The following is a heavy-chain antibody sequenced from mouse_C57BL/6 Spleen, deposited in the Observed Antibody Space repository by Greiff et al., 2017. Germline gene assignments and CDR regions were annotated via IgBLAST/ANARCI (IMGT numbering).Heavy chain of an antibody. J-gene: IGHJ2*01. CDR1: GFSLTSYG. CDR2: IWRGGST. V-gene: IGHV2-5*01. CDR3: AKEGSHYFDY. Sequence: QVQLKESGPGLVQPSQSLSITCTVSGFSLTSYGVHWVRQSPGKGLEWLGVIWRGGSTDYNAAFRSRLSITKDNSKSQVFFKMNSLQADDTAIYYCAKEGSHYFDYWGQGTTLTVSS.